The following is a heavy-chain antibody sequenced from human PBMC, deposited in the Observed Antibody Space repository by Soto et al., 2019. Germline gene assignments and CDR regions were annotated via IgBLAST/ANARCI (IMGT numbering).Heavy chain of an antibody. CDR1: GFTFSSYA. V-gene: IGHV3-23*01. CDR2: ISGSGDSK. J-gene: IGHJ4*02. CDR3: ASRGSGSYYDY. Sequence: EVQLLESGGGLVQPGGSLRLSCGASGFTFSSYAMRWVRQAPGKGLEWVAAISGSGDSKYYADSVKGRFTISRDNSKNTLYLQMNSLRAEDTAVYYCASRGSGSYYDYWGQGTLVTVSS. D-gene: IGHD1-26*01.